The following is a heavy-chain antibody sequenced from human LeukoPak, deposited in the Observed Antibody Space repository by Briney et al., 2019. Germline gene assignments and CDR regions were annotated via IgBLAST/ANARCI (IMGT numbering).Heavy chain of an antibody. CDR1: GYTFTSYG. J-gene: IGHJ6*03. CDR3: ARVCGITMVRGVGYYYYYMDV. V-gene: IGHV1-18*01. D-gene: IGHD3-10*01. CDR2: ISAYNGNT. Sequence: ASVKVSCKASGYTFTSYGISWVRQAPGQGLEWMGWISAYNGNTNYAQKLQGRVTTTDTSTSTAYMELRSLRSDDTAVYYCARVCGITMVRGVGYYYYYMDVWGKGTTVTVSS.